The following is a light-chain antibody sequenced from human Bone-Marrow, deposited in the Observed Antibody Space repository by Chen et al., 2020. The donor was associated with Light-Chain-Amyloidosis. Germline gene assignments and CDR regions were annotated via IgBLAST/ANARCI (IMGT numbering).Light chain of an antibody. V-gene: IGKV3-20*01. CDR3: HQYGTSPLT. Sequence: EIVLTQSPGTLPLSPGEGANLSCRASQTISSNYLTWYQQKFGQAPGLLIYGSSSRATGIPDRFTGSGSGTDFTLTINRLEPEDFAMYYCHQYGTSPLTFGGGTKVEIK. CDR1: QTISSNY. J-gene: IGKJ4*01. CDR2: GSS.